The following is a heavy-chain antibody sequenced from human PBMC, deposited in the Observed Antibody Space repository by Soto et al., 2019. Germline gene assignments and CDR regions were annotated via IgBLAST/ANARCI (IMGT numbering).Heavy chain of an antibody. CDR3: ARTYCAADCPRRDFDY. V-gene: IGHV1-46*01. CDR1: GYILSSYN. J-gene: IGHJ4*02. D-gene: IGHD2-21*02. Sequence: QVQLVQSGAEVKEPGASVKVSCKASGYILSSYNMHWVRQAPGQGLEWMGMINPSGGRTSYAQKYHDRHTQTRHTXTXPVYMELSSLRSDDTAVYYCARTYCAADCPRRDFDYWGQGTLVTVSS. CDR2: INPSGGRT.